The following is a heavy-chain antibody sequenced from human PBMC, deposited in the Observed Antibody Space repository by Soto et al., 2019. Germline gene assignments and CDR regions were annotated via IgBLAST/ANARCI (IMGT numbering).Heavy chain of an antibody. D-gene: IGHD1-20*01. CDR2: ISSSSSYI. CDR3: ARDQGITGTVVAYYYYGMDV. J-gene: IGHJ6*02. CDR1: GFTFSSYS. V-gene: IGHV3-21*01. Sequence: GGSLRLSCAASGFTFSSYSMNWVRQAPGKGLEWVSSISSSSSYIYYADSVKGRFTISRDNAKNSLYLQMNSLRAEDTAVYYCARDQGITGTVVAYYYYGMDVWGQGTTVTVSS.